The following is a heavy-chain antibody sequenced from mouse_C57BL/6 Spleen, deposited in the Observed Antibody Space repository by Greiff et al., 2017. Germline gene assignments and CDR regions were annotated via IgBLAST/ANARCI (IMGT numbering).Heavy chain of an antibody. CDR2: IYPRSGNT. CDR1: GYTFTSYG. J-gene: IGHJ2*01. D-gene: IGHD3-2*02. Sequence: VNVVESGAELARPGASVKLSCKASGYTFTSYGISWVKQRTGQGLEWIGVIYPRSGNTYYNEKFKGKATLTADKSSSTAYMGLRSLTSEDSAVYFCARRGAAQATTYDYFDYWGQGTTLTVSS. V-gene: IGHV1-81*01. CDR3: ARRGAAQATTYDYFDY.